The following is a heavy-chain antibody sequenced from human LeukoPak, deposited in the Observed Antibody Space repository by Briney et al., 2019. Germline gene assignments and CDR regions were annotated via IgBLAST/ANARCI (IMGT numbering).Heavy chain of an antibody. Sequence: GGSLRLSCTASGFAFGSYAMCWVRQAPGKGLDWVSGIFGSGGSAHYADSVKGRFTISRDNSKNTVYLEMNSLGVEDTAVYYCAKTTVGYSSGRFPGWPADYWGQGTLVTVSS. D-gene: IGHD2-15*01. CDR2: IFGSGGSA. CDR3: AKTTVGYSSGRFPGWPADY. CDR1: GFAFGSYA. J-gene: IGHJ4*02. V-gene: IGHV3-23*01.